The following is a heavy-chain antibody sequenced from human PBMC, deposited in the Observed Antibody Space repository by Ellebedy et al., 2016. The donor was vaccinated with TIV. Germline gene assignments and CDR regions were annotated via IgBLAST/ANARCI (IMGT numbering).Heavy chain of an antibody. CDR2: ISVNTGDT. CDR1: GYNFPVYW. CDR3: TRDLYSDSGSPSDI. Sequence: GESLKISXKASGYNFPVYWITWVRQAPGQGLEWMGGISVNTGDTNYAQKVQGRVTMTTDASTSTAYMELRSLRSDDTAVYYCTRDLYSDSGSPSDIWGQGTLVTVSS. V-gene: IGHV1-18*04. D-gene: IGHD4-11*01. J-gene: IGHJ4*02.